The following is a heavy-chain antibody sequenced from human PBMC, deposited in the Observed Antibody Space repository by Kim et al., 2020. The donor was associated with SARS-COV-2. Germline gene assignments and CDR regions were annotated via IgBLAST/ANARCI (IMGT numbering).Heavy chain of an antibody. CDR2: TYSGGST. Sequence: GGSLRLSCEASGFSLSGNYMSWVRQAPGKGLEWVSVTYSGGSTYYADSVKGRVTVSRDNSKNTLYLQMNSLRAEDTAGYYCAREARGGVLINSGMEGWG. D-gene: IGHD1-1*01. CDR3: AREARGGVLINSGMEG. J-gene: IGHJ6*02. CDR1: GFSLSGNY. V-gene: IGHV3-53*01.